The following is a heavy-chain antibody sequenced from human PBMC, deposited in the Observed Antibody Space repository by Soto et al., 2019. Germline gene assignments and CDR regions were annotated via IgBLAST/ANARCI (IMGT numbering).Heavy chain of an antibody. CDR1: GGSISSYY. V-gene: IGHV4-59*01. CDR3: ARYGSGSSVWFDP. J-gene: IGHJ5*02. D-gene: IGHD3-10*01. Sequence: QVQLQESGPGLVKPSETLSLTCTVSGGSISSYYWSWLRQPPGKGLEWIGYIYYSGSTIYNPSLKSRVTISVDTSKNQFSLKLSSVTAADTAVYYCARYGSGSSVWFDPWGQGTLVTVSS. CDR2: IYYSGST.